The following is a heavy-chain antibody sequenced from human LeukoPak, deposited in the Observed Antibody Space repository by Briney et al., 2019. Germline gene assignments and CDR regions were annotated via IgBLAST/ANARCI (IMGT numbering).Heavy chain of an antibody. D-gene: IGHD6-19*01. CDR1: GFTFSSYG. J-gene: IGHJ5*02. CDR3: ARVGIAVAVLGP. V-gene: IGHV3-30*02. Sequence: GGSLRLSCAASGFTFSSYGMHWVRQAPGKGLEWVAFIRYDGSNKYYADSVKGRFTISRDNSKNTLYLQMNSLRAEDTAVYYCARVGIAVAVLGPWGQGTLVTVSS. CDR2: IRYDGSNK.